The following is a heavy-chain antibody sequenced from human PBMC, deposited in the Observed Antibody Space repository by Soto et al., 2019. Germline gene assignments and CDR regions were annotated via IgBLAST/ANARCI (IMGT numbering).Heavy chain of an antibody. D-gene: IGHD3-10*01. V-gene: IGHV4-30-4*01. CDR1: GGSISSGDYY. Sequence: PSETLSLTCTVSGGSISSGDYYWSWIRQPPGKGLEWIGYIYYSGSTYYNPSLKSRGTISVDTSKNKFSLKLRSVTAADTAVYYCARVVFTMVRGVNYYYGMDVWGQGTTVTVSS. CDR2: IYYSGST. CDR3: ARVVFTMVRGVNYYYGMDV. J-gene: IGHJ6*02.